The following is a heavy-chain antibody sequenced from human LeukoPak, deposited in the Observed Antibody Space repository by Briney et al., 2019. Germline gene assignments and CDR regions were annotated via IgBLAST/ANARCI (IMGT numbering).Heavy chain of an antibody. Sequence: ASVKVSCKASGYTFTSYGISWVRQAPGQGLKWMGWISAYNGNTNYAQKLQRRVTMTTDTSTSPAYMELRSLRSDDTAVYFCARGVVRGVTSYDYYGMDVWGKGTTVTVSS. CDR3: ARGVVRGVTSYDYYGMDV. CDR1: GYTFTSYG. V-gene: IGHV1-18*04. D-gene: IGHD3-10*01. CDR2: ISAYNGNT. J-gene: IGHJ6*04.